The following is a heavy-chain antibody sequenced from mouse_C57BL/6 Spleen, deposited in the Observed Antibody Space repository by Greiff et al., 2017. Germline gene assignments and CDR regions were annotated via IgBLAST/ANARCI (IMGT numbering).Heavy chain of an antibody. CDR3: ANGNYVGYFDG. J-gene: IGHJ1*03. CDR1: GYSITSGYY. V-gene: IGHV3-6*01. Sequence: EVQLQESGPGLVKPSQSLSLTCSVTGYSITSGYYWNWIRQFPGNKLEWMGYISYDGSNNYNTSLKNRISITRDTSKNQFFLKLHSVTTEDTATYYCANGNYVGYFDGWGTGTTVTVAS. D-gene: IGHD2-1*01. CDR2: ISYDGSN.